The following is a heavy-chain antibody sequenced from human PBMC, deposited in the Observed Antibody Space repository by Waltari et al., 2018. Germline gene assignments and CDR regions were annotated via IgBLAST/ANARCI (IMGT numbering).Heavy chain of an antibody. CDR3: ARDLVEGGYYYMDV. CDR1: GGSISSHY. CDR2: IYYSGST. D-gene: IGHD1-26*01. J-gene: IGHJ6*03. Sequence: QVQLQESGPGLVKPSETLSLTCTVSGGSISSHYWSWIRQPPGKGLEWSGYIYYSGSTNYNPSLKSRVTISVDTSKNQFSLKLSSVTAADTAVYYCARDLVEGGYYYMDVWGKGTTVTVSS. V-gene: IGHV4-59*11.